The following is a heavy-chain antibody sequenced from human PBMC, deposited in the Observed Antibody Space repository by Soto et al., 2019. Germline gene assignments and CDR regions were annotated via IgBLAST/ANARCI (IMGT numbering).Heavy chain of an antibody. D-gene: IGHD3-22*01. V-gene: IGHV1-18*04. Sequence: ASVKVSCKASGYTFTSYGISWVRQAPGQGLEWMGWIRAYNGNTNYAQKLQGRVTMTTDTSTSTAYMELRSLRSDDTAVYYCARDPYYYDSSGYYRERQTYYYGMDVWGQGTTVTVSS. J-gene: IGHJ6*02. CDR2: IRAYNGNT. CDR1: GYTFTSYG. CDR3: ARDPYYYDSSGYYRERQTYYYGMDV.